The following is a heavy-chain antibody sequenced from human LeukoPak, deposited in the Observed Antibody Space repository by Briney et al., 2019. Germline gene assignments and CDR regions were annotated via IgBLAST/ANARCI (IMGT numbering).Heavy chain of an antibody. CDR1: GGSITGDPHY. CDR3: ARANYYDSTACYHDY. CDR2: VSASGRT. Sequence: SETLSLTCTVSGGSITGDPHYWTWIRQSAGEGLEWLGHVSASGRTTYNPSLKSRVAISVDTSKKKFFLRLDSVTAADTAVYYCARANYYDSTACYHDYWGQGTLVTVSS. D-gene: IGHD3-22*01. V-gene: IGHV4-61*09. J-gene: IGHJ4*02.